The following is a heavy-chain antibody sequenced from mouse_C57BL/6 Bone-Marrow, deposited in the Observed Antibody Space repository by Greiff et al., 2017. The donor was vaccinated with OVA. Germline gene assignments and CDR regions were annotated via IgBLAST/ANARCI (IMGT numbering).Heavy chain of an antibody. J-gene: IGHJ2*01. Sequence: QVQLKQPGTDLVKPGASVKLSCKASGYTFTSYWMHWVKQRPGQGLEWIGNINPSNGGTNYNEKFKSKATITVDKSSSTAYMQLSSLTSEDSAVYYCARIEGIWEFDYWGQGTTLTVSS. D-gene: IGHD1-1*02. V-gene: IGHV1-53*01. CDR1: GYTFTSYW. CDR2: INPSNGGT. CDR3: ARIEGIWEFDY.